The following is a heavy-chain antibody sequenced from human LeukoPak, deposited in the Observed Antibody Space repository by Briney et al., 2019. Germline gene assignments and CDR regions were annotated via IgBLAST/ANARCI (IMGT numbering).Heavy chain of an antibody. D-gene: IGHD1-26*01. Sequence: PGRSLRLSCAASGFTVSSNYMSWVRQAPGKGLEWVSVIYSGGSTYYADSVKGRFTISRDNSKNTLYLQMNSLRAEDTAVYYCARELLPQGHYYYGMDVWGQGTTVTVSS. CDR3: ARELLPQGHYYYGMDV. CDR1: GFTVSSNY. J-gene: IGHJ6*02. CDR2: IYSGGST. V-gene: IGHV3-66*02.